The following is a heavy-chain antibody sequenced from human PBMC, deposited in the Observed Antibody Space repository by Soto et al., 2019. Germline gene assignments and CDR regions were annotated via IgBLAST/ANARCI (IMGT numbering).Heavy chain of an antibody. Sequence: QLQLQESGPGLVKPSETLSLTCTVSGGSISSSSYYWGWIRQPPGKGLEWIGSIYYSWSTYYIPSLAVLVTVSVATSKTQFSLKLSSVTAADTAVYYCARHTPAISISDHWGQGTLVTVSS. V-gene: IGHV4-39*01. J-gene: IGHJ4*02. CDR2: IYYSWST. CDR1: GGSISSSSYY. CDR3: ARHTPAISISDH. D-gene: IGHD2-15*01.